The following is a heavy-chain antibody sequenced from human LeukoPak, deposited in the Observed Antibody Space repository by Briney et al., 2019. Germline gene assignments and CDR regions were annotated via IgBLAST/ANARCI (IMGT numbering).Heavy chain of an antibody. V-gene: IGHV3-33*01. J-gene: IGHJ6*02. CDR1: GFTFSSYG. Sequence: GGSLRLSCAASGFTFSSYGMHWVRQAPGKGLEWVAVIWYDGTNKYYGDSVKGRFTIARDNSKNTLYLQMNSLRAEDTAVYYCARDLTIVRGVIPLGGYYYYGMDVWGQGTTVTVSS. CDR3: ARDLTIVRGVIPLGGYYYYGMDV. D-gene: IGHD3-10*01. CDR2: IWYDGTNK.